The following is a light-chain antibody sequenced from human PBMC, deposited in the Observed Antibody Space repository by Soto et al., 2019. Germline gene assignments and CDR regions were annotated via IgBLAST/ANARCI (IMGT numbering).Light chain of an antibody. CDR1: SSDVGGYNY. Sequence: QSALTQPASVSGSPGQSITISCTGTSSDVGGYNYVSWYQQLPGKAPKLMIYEVSNRPSGVSNRFSGSKSGNTASLTISGLQAEDEADYYCSSYTSSSTPYVFGPGTKVTVL. J-gene: IGLJ1*01. CDR2: EVS. CDR3: SSYTSSSTPYV. V-gene: IGLV2-14*01.